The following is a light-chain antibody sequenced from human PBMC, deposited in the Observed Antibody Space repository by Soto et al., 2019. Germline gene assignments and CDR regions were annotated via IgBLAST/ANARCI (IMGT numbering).Light chain of an antibody. CDR1: QSVRSN. V-gene: IGKV3-15*01. J-gene: IGKJ1*01. Sequence: EIVMTQSPVTLSVSPGERATLSCRASQSVRSNLAWYQQKPGQAPSLLIYGAFTRATGIPTRFSGTWSGTEFTLTISSLQSEDFALYYCQQYNDWPLTFGQGTKVDIK. CDR2: GAF. CDR3: QQYNDWPLT.